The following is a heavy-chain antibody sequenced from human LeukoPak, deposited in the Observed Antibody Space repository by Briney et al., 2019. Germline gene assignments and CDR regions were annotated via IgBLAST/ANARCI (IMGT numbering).Heavy chain of an antibody. D-gene: IGHD6-13*01. CDR2: MNPNSGNT. CDR3: ESNAGGYSSSWYIFGPTSRDWFDP. J-gene: IGHJ5*02. Sequence: GASVKVSCKASGYTFTSYDINWVRQATGQGLEWMGWMNPNSGNTGYAQKFQGRVTMTRNTSISTAYMELSSLTSEDTAVYYCESNAGGYSSSWYIFGPTSRDWFDPWGQGTLVTVSS. V-gene: IGHV1-8*01. CDR1: GYTFTSYD.